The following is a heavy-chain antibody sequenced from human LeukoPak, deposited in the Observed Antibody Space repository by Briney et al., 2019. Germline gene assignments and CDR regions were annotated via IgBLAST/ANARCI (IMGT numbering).Heavy chain of an antibody. J-gene: IGHJ4*02. CDR2: ISSSGSTI. V-gene: IGHV3-11*04. Sequence: GGSLRLSCAASGFTFSDYYMSWIRQAPGKGLEWVSYISSSGSTIYYADSVKGRFTISSDNDKNLLYVQMNSLRAEDTAVYYCARSRAAAGTGYFDYWGQGILVTVSS. D-gene: IGHD6-13*01. CDR1: GFTFSDYY. CDR3: ARSRAAAGTGYFDY.